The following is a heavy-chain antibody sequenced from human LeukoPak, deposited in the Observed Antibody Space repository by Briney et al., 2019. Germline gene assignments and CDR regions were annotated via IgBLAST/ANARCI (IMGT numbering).Heavy chain of an antibody. CDR3: ARPRVHGVISGLDY. CDR2: MYYSGST. Sequence: TSETLSLTCTVSGDSISSSSYYWGWIRQPPGKGLEWIGSMYYSGSTYYNPSLASRVTISVDTSKNQFSLKLSSVTAADTAVYYCARPRVHGVISGLDYWGQGILVTVSS. D-gene: IGHD3-10*01. V-gene: IGHV4-39*01. CDR1: GDSISSSSYY. J-gene: IGHJ4*02.